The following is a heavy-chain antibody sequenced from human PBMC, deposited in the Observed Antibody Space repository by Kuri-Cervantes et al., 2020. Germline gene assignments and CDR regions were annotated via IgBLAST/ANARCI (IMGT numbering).Heavy chain of an antibody. V-gene: IGHV3-21*04. CDR3: ARDRRSPSIAAAGTMGYYYYGMDV. Sequence: GESLKISCAASGFTFSSYSMNWVRQAPGKGLEWVSSISSSSSYIYYADSVKGRFTISRDNAKNSLYLQMNSLRAEDMAVYYCARDRRSPSIAAAGTMGYYYYGMDVWGQGTTVTVSS. CDR1: GFTFSSYS. D-gene: IGHD6-13*01. J-gene: IGHJ6*02. CDR2: ISSSSSYI.